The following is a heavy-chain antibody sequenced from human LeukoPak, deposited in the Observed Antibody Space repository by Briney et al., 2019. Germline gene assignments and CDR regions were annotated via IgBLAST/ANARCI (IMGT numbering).Heavy chain of an antibody. Sequence: SETLSLTCTVSGGSINSSNYYWGWIRQPPGKGLEWIGSIYYSGYTYYNPSLKSRVTISVDTSKNQFSLKLSSVTAADTAVYYCAAQEMATIRGFDYWGQGILVTVSS. CDR1: GGSINSSNYY. V-gene: IGHV4-39*01. CDR3: AAQEMATIRGFDY. D-gene: IGHD5-24*01. CDR2: IYYSGYT. J-gene: IGHJ4*02.